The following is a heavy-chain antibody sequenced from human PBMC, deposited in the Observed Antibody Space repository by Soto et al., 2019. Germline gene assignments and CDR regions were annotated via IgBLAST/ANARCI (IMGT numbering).Heavy chain of an antibody. CDR2: ISDSGSTT. V-gene: IGHV3-23*01. Sequence: EVQLLESGGALVQPGGSLRLSCAASGFTFSDYAMTCVRQAPGKRLERVSSISDSGSTTYYADSVKGRFTISRDNSSNTLYLQMNTLRAEDTGVYYCAIRQIAMIVVKIYFGAWGQGTTVTVSS. J-gene: IGHJ3*01. D-gene: IGHD3-22*01. CDR1: GFTFSDYA. CDR3: AIRQIAMIVVKIYFGA.